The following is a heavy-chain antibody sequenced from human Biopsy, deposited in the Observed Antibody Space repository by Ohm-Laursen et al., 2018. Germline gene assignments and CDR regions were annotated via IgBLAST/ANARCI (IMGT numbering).Heavy chain of an antibody. CDR2: VYYSGST. CDR1: GGSISSRNHY. CDR3: ARHSLDDFWSGAHYYFDY. D-gene: IGHD3-3*01. Sequence: SETLPLTCRVSGGSISSRNHYWGWLRQPPGKGLEWIGHVYYSGSTFYNSSLESRVTVSVDTSKNQFHLRLTSMSASDTAVYYCARHSLDDFWSGAHYYFDYWGLGTLVTVSS. V-gene: IGHV4-39*01. J-gene: IGHJ4*02.